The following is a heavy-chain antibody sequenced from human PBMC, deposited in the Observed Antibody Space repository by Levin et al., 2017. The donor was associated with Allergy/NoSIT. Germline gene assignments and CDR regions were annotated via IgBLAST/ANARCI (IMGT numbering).Heavy chain of an antibody. CDR3: ASWAMYHYDRSAFDYFYYAMDV. V-gene: IGHV3-21*01. Sequence: GESLKISCAASGILFSSYDMNWVRQAPGMGLEWVSSISAGGNYIYYADSVKGRFTISRDNAKNSLFLQMNSLRAEDTAVYYCASWAMYHYDRSAFDYFYYAMDVWGQGTTVTVSS. J-gene: IGHJ6*02. CDR1: GILFSSYD. D-gene: IGHD3-22*01. CDR2: ISAGGNYI.